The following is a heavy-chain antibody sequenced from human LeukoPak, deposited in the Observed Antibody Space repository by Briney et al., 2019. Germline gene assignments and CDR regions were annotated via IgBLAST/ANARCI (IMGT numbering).Heavy chain of an antibody. CDR3: ARAGGDGYNPMWDY. V-gene: IGHV3-48*02. Sequence: GGSLRLSCAASGFTFSTYSMNWVRQAPGRGLEWVSYISSSTSTIYYADSVKGRFTISRDNAKNSLYLQMNSLRDEDTAVYYCARAGGDGYNPMWDYWGQGTLVTVSS. J-gene: IGHJ4*02. CDR2: ISSSTSTI. D-gene: IGHD5-24*01. CDR1: GFTFSTYS.